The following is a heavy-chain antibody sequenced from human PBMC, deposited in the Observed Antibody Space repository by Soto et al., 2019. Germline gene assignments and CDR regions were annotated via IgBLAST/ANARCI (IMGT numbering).Heavy chain of an antibody. V-gene: IGHV1-2*02. J-gene: IGHJ6*02. Sequence: QVQLVQSGAEVKKPGASVKVSCKASGYTFTAYHMHWVRQAPGQGLEWMGWIDLNSDDTKYALKLQGRVTMTRDTSIDTGYMELSRLRSDDTAICYCAGRDFTYGLDVWGQGTTVTVSS. CDR1: GYTFTAYH. CDR3: AGRDFTYGLDV. CDR2: IDLNSDDT.